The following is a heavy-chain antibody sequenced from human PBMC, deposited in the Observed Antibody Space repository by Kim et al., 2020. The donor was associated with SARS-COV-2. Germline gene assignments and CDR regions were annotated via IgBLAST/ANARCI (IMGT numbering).Heavy chain of an antibody. Sequence: VKGRFTISRDNSKNTLYLQMNSLRAEDTAVYYCAKGTYYYDSSGLGEPDYCGQGTLVTVSS. D-gene: IGHD3-22*01. J-gene: IGHJ4*02. CDR3: AKGTYYYDSSGLGEPDY. V-gene: IGHV3-30*02.